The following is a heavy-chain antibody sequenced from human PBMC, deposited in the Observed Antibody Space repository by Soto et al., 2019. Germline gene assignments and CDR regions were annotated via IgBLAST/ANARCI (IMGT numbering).Heavy chain of an antibody. Sequence: EVQLLESGGGLLQPGGSLRLSCAASGFTFNNYAMNWVRQAPGKGLEWVSGITGGGTTTFYADSVKGRFSISRDNSDNTLYLQLNDLRAGDTALDYWAKEYTMTSRGSFDYWGRGTLVTVSS. CDR1: GFTFNNYA. D-gene: IGHD6-19*01. V-gene: IGHV3-23*01. J-gene: IGHJ4*02. CDR3: AKEYTMTSRGSFDY. CDR2: ITGGGTTT.